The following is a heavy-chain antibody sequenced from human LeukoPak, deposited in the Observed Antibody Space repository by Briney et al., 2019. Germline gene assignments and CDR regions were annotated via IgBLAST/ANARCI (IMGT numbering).Heavy chain of an antibody. CDR2: IYYSGST. Sequence: PSETLSLTCTVSGGSISSHYWSWIRQPPGKGLEWIGYIYYSGSTDYNPSLKSRVTMSVDASNNQFSLKLSSVTAADTAVYYCARGDGYKYIIDYWGQGTLVSVS. CDR1: GGSISSHY. CDR3: ARGDGYKYIIDY. J-gene: IGHJ4*02. D-gene: IGHD5-24*01. V-gene: IGHV4-59*11.